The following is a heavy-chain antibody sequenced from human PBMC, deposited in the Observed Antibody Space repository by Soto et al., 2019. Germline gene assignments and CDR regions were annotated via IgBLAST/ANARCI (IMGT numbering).Heavy chain of an antibody. CDR1: GFKLDDYM. CDR3: AKEGNGGSSLDS. J-gene: IGHJ5*01. CDR2: ISWDGGSI. D-gene: IGHD2-15*01. V-gene: IGHV3-43*01. Sequence: GGSLRLSCEASGFKLDDYMMHWVRQAPGKGLEWISLISWDGGSIDYADSIKGRFTVSRDNSKTSLYLHMHSLTSDDTAFYFCAKEGNGGSSLDSWGQGTLVTV.